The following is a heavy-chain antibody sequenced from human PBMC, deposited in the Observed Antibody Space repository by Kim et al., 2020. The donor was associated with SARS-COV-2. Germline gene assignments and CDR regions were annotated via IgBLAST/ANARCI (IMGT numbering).Heavy chain of an antibody. Sequence: SETLSLTCTVSGGSISSSSYYWGWIRQPPGKGLEWIGSIYYSGSTYYNPSLKSRVTISVDTSKNQFSLKLSSVTAADTAVYYCAGPMGDSSGYYRDAFDIWGQGTMVTVSS. V-gene: IGHV4-39*01. CDR1: GGSISSSSYY. J-gene: IGHJ3*02. CDR2: IYYSGST. CDR3: AGPMGDSSGYYRDAFDI. D-gene: IGHD3-22*01.